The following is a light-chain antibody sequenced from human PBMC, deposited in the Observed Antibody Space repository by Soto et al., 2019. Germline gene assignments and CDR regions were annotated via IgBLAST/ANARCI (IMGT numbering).Light chain of an antibody. CDR3: FSYSTSSSLYV. CDR1: SSDVVNDLL. CDR2: EGT. J-gene: IGLJ1*01. Sequence: QSALTQPASVSGSPGQSITISCTGTSSDVVNDLLVSWYQQQPGKAPKLMIYEGTKRPAGVSDRFSGSKSGNTASLTISGLQAEDEADYYCFSYSTSSSLYVFGSGTKLTVL. V-gene: IGLV2-14*02.